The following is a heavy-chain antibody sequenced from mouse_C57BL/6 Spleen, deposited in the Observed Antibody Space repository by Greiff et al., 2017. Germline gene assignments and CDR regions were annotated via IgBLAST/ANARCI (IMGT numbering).Heavy chain of an antibody. J-gene: IGHJ1*03. V-gene: IGHV1-39*01. CDR2: INPNYGTT. D-gene: IGHD1-1*01. CDR3: ARGEGGYYGTGDFDV. Sequence: EVKLVESGPELVKPGASVKISCKASGYSFTDYNMNWVKQSNGKSLEWIGVINPNYGTTSYNQKFKGKATLTVDQSSSTAYMQLNSLTSEDSAVYYCARGEGGYYGTGDFDVWGTGTTVTVSS. CDR1: GYSFTDYN.